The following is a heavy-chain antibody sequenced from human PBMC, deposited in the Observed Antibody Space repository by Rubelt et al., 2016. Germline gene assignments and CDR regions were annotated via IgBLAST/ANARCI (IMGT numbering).Heavy chain of an antibody. CDR2: INHSGST. Sequence: QVQLQQWGAGLLKPSETLSLTCAVYGGSFSGYYWSWIRQPPGKGLEWIGEINHSGSTNYNPSLKSRVTISVDTSKNQFSLKLSSVTAADTAVYYCRVRGRYQLLGMDVWGQGTTVTVSS. D-gene: IGHD2-2*01. V-gene: IGHV4-34*03. CDR1: GGSFSGYY. CDR3: RVRGRYQLLGMDV. J-gene: IGHJ6*02.